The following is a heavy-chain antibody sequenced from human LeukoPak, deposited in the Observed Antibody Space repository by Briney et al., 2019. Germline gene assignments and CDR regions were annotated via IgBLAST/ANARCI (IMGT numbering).Heavy chain of an antibody. CDR3: ARAPTDYYYYYVDV. J-gene: IGHJ6*03. CDR1: GFIFSGSA. D-gene: IGHD1-26*01. CDR2: IRTKANSYAT. Sequence: GGSLRLSCAASGFIFSGSAMHWVRQTSGQGLEWVGRIRTKANSYATDYAASVKGRFTISRDDSKNTAHLQMDSLKTEDTAVYYCARAPTDYYYYYVDVWGKGTTVTVSS. V-gene: IGHV3-73*01.